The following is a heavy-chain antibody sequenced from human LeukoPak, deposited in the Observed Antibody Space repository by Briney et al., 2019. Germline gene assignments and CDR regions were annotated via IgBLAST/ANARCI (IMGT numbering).Heavy chain of an antibody. V-gene: IGHV4-61*02. CDR2: IYTSGCT. J-gene: IGHJ5*02. CDR1: GGSISSGSYY. D-gene: IGHD2-2*02. Sequence: SQTLSLTCTVSGGSISSGSYYWSWIRQPAGKAQEWIGRIYTSGCTNYNPSLKSRVTISVDTSKNQFSLKLSSVTAVDTAVYYCARGRGSCSSTSCYIWFDPWGQGTLVTVSS. CDR3: ARGRGSCSSTSCYIWFDP.